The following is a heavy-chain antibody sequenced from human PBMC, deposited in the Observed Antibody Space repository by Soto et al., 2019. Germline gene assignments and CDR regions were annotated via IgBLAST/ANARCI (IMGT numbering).Heavy chain of an antibody. CDR1: GFTFSSYA. J-gene: IGHJ4*02. CDR3: ANGGSGYCISTSCCYVDY. V-gene: IGHV3-23*01. D-gene: IGHD2-2*01. CDR2: ISGSGGST. Sequence: EVQLLESGGGLVQPGGSLRLSCAASGFTFSSYAMSWVRQAPGKGLEWVSAISGSGGSTDYADSVKGRFTISRDNSKNTVELQMTSVRAGDRAGYYCANGGSGYCISTSCCYVDYLAQGTAVTVSS.